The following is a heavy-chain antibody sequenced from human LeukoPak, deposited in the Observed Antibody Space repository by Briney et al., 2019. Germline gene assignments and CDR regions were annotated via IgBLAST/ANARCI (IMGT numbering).Heavy chain of an antibody. CDR1: GFTFSSYG. CDR2: ISFDGGNK. V-gene: IGHV3-30*03. D-gene: IGHD6-13*01. Sequence: GGSLRLSCAASGFTFSSYGMHWVRQAPGKGLEWVAIISFDGGNKYYADSVKGRFTIFRDNSKNTLYLQMNSLRDDDTAVYYCARESYSGYSSSQDYWGQGTLVTVSS. CDR3: ARESYSGYSSSQDY. J-gene: IGHJ4*02.